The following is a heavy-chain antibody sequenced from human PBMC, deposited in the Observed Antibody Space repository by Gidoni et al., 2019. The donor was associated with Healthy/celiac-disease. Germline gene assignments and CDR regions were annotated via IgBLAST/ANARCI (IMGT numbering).Heavy chain of an antibody. CDR1: GFTFSRYA. V-gene: IGHV3-23*01. J-gene: IGHJ6*02. D-gene: IGHD6-6*01. Sequence: EVQLLESGGGLVQPGASLSLSCAASGFTFSRYAMSWVRQAPGKGLEGVSAISGSGGSTYYADSVKGRFTISRDNSKNTLYLQMNSLRAEDTAVYYCAKVGSSEYSSPNYYYYGMDVWGQGTTVTVSS. CDR3: AKVGSSEYSSPNYYYYGMDV. CDR2: ISGSGGST.